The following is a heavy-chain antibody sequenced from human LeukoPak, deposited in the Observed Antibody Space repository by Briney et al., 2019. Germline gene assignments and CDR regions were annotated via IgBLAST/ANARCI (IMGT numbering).Heavy chain of an antibody. CDR1: GGSFSGYY. V-gene: IGHV4-34*01. CDR2: INHSGST. CDR3: ARHKELKTRFLESLFDY. Sequence: PSETLSLTCAVYGGSFSGYYWSWIRQPPGKGLEWIGEINHSGSTNYNPSLKSRVTISVDTSKNQFSLKLSSVTAADTAVYYCARHKELKTRFLESLFDYWGQGTLVTVSS. D-gene: IGHD3-3*01. J-gene: IGHJ4*02.